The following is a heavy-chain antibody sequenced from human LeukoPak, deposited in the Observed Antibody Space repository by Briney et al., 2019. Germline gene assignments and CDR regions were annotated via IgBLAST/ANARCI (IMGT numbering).Heavy chain of an antibody. CDR2: IKSKTDGGTT. CDR3: TTDGWGATGFDY. Sequence: GGSLRLSCAASGFTFSSYSMSWVRQAPGKGLEWVGRIKSKTDGGTTDYAAPVKGRFTISRDDSKNTLYLQMNSLKTEDTAVYYCTTDGWGATGFDYWGQGTLVTVSS. V-gene: IGHV3-15*01. J-gene: IGHJ4*02. CDR1: GFTFSSYS. D-gene: IGHD1-26*01.